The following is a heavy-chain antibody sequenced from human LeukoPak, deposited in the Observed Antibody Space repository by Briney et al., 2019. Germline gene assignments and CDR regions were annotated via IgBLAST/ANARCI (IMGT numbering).Heavy chain of an antibody. CDR1: GNTFASYY. CDR2: INPSGGRT. J-gene: IGHJ4*02. D-gene: IGHD6-13*01. CDR3: ARDNTAGGPFDY. Sequence: ASVKVSCKASGNTFASYYMHWVRQAPGQGLEWMGIINPSGGRTNYAQKFQGRVTMTRDTSTSAVYMELSSLRSEDTAMYYCARDNTAGGPFDYWGQGTLVTVSS. V-gene: IGHV1-46*01.